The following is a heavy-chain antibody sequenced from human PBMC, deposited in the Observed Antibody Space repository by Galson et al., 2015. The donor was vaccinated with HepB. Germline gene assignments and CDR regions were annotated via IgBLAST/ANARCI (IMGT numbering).Heavy chain of an antibody. CDR3: AKRGTMTTVRYYYYYMDV. V-gene: IGHV3-23*01. CDR2: ISGSGVNT. CDR1: GFTFSSYA. J-gene: IGHJ6*03. D-gene: IGHD4-11*01. Sequence: SLRLSCAASGFTFSSYAVSWVRQAPGKGLEWVSGISGSGVNTYYADSVKGRFTISRDNSKNTLYLQMNSLRAEDTAVYYCAKRGTMTTVRYYYYYMDVWGKGTTATVSS.